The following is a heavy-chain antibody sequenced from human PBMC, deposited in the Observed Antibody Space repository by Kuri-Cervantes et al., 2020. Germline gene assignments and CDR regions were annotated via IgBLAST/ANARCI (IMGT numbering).Heavy chain of an antibody. CDR1: GFTVSRNY. D-gene: IGHD3-16*02. J-gene: IGHJ6*02. Sequence: GGSLRLSCAASGFTVSRNYLSWVRQAPGKGLEWVSVIYSGGSTYYADSVKGRFTISRDNSKNTLYLQMNSLRAEDTAVYYCARFMITFGGVIVSRYGMDVWGQGTTVTVSS. CDR2: IYSGGST. V-gene: IGHV3-53*01. CDR3: ARFMITFGGVIVSRYGMDV.